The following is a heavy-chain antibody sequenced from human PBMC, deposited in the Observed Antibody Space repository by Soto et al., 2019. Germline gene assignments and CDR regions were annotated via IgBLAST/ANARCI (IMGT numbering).Heavy chain of an antibody. CDR1: GKSFDNFA. D-gene: IGHD3-16*02. V-gene: IGHV1-3*01. CDR3: ARAKYDYIWGRYHPFDQ. CDR2: INVGDDKP. J-gene: IGHJ4*02. Sequence: QVQLVQSGAEVKKPGASVRLSCKVSGKSFDNFAVHWVRQTPGQRPEWMGRINVGDDKPKYSEKFKVRVNGSQDTPANTAYMELPALRSEDTAVSYCARAKYDYIWGRYHPFDQWAQGAQVTVAS.